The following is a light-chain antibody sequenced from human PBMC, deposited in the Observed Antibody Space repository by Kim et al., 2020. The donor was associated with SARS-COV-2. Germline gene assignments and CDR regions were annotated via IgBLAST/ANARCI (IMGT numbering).Light chain of an antibody. J-gene: IGKJ4*01. CDR3: QQRTNWPT. CDR1: QSLNSY. V-gene: IGKV3-11*01. Sequence: SLTPDDSATPSCRASQSLNSYLAWYQQKPSQVPRLLIYDASNRATGIPARFSGSGSGTDFTLTISSLEPEDFAVYYCQQRTNWPTFGGGTKVDIK. CDR2: DAS.